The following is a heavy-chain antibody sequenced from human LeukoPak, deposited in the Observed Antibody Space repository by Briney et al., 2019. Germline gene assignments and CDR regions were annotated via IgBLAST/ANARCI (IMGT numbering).Heavy chain of an antibody. CDR3: ATRIAAAGAFDY. Sequence: SETLSLTCTVSGGSISSYYWSWIRQPPGKGLEWIGYIYYSGSTNYNPSLKSRVTISVDTPKNQFSLKLSSVTAADTAVYYCATRIAAAGAFDYWGQGTLVTVSS. CDR1: GGSISSYY. V-gene: IGHV4-59*01. J-gene: IGHJ4*02. CDR2: IYYSGST. D-gene: IGHD6-13*01.